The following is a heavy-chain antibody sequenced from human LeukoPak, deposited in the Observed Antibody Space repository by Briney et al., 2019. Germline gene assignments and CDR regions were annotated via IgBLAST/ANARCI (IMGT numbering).Heavy chain of an antibody. CDR2: ISAYNGNT. Sequence: ASVKVSCKASGYTFTSYGISWVRQAPGQGLEWMGWISAYNGNTNYAQKLQGRVTMITDTSTSTAYMELRSLRSDDTAVYYCARVVLTGYYPLGYYGMDVWGQGTTVTVSS. CDR1: GYTFTSYG. CDR3: ARVVLTGYYPLGYYGMDV. D-gene: IGHD3-9*01. V-gene: IGHV1-18*01. J-gene: IGHJ6*02.